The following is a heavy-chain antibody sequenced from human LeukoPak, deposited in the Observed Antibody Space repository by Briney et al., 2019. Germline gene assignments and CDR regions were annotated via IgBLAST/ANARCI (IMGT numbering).Heavy chain of an antibody. CDR2: ITYDGSNK. CDR3: TNTISYYDFWSGYYR. D-gene: IGHD3-3*01. V-gene: IGHV3-30*04. Sequence: GGSLRLSCAASGFTFSTYAMHWVRQAPGKGLEWVAFITYDGSNKDYADSVKGRFTISGDNSKNTLYLQMNSLRAEDTAVYYCTNTISYYDFWSGYYRWGQGTLVTVSS. J-gene: IGHJ4*02. CDR1: GFTFSTYA.